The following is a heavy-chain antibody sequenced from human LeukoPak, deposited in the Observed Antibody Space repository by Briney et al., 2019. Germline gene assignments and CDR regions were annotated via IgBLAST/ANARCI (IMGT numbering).Heavy chain of an antibody. CDR3: ARAAAAPLVAFDI. CDR1: GGSISSSSYY. D-gene: IGHD6-6*01. Sequence: SETLSLTCTVSGGSISSSSYYWGWIRQPPGKGLEWIGSIYYSGSTYYNPSLKSRVTISVDTTKNQFSLKLSSVTAADTAVYYCARAAAAPLVAFDIWGQGTMVTGSS. J-gene: IGHJ3*02. V-gene: IGHV4-39*07. CDR2: IYYSGST.